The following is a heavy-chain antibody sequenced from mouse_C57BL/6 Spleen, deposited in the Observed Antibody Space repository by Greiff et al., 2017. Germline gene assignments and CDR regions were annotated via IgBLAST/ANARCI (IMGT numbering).Heavy chain of an antibody. D-gene: IGHD1-2*01. CDR3: ARFTTAYYFDY. CDR1: GYTITNYW. Sequence: QVQLQQSVAELVRPGTSVKMSCTASGYTITNYWIRWAKQRPGHGLEWIGEIYPGGGYTNYNEKFKGKATLTADKSSSTAYMQLSSLTSEDSAIYYCARFTTAYYFDYWGQGTTLTVSS. CDR2: IYPGGGYT. J-gene: IGHJ2*01. V-gene: IGHV1-63*01.